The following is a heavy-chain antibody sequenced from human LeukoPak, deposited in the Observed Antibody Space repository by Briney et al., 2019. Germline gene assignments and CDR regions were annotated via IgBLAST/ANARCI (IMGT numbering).Heavy chain of an antibody. V-gene: IGHV3-48*02. J-gene: IGHJ4*02. CDR3: ARVSSSGWYGDFDY. Sequence: PGGSLRLSCAASGFTFSSYSMNWVRQAPGKGLEWVSYISSSSSTIYYADSVKGRFTISRDNAMNSLYLQMNSLRDEDTAVYYCARVSSSGWYGDFDYWGQGTLVTVSS. D-gene: IGHD6-19*01. CDR1: GFTFSSYS. CDR2: ISSSSSTI.